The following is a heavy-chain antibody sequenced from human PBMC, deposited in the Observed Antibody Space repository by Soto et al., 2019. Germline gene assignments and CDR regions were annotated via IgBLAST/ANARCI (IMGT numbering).Heavy chain of an antibody. CDR2: IHDSGST. V-gene: IGHV4-39*01. CDR1: GGSISSSNWY. CDR3: ARSWPYYFYMDV. J-gene: IGHJ6*03. Sequence: QLQLQESGPGLVKPSETLSLTCTVSGGSISSSNWYWGWIRQPPGKGLEWIASIHDSGSTNYNPSLKSRVTISVDTSKNQFSLRLSSVTAADTAVYYCARSWPYYFYMDVWGKGTTFTVSS.